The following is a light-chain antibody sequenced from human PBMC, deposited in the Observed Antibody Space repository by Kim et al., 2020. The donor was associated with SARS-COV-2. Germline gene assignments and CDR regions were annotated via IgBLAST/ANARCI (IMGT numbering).Light chain of an antibody. V-gene: IGKV1-12*01. CDR1: QGIVRW. CDR2: SAS. CDR3: QQAHTFPWT. Sequence: DIQMTQSPASVSASVGDRVTITCRASQGIVRWLAWYQHKPGKTPKLLIYSASILQTGVPSRFSGSGSGTDFTLTISSLQTEDFGTYYCQQAHTFPWTFGQGTKVDIK. J-gene: IGKJ1*01.